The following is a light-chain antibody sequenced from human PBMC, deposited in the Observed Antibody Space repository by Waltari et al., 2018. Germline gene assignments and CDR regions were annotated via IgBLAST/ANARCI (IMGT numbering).Light chain of an antibody. Sequence: EIVMTQSPATLSVSPGERATLSCRASQSVNSNLAWYQQRPGQAPRLLIYGAPTTATGIPARFTGSGSGTEFTLTISSLQSEDFAVYYCQQYNNWPLTFGGGTEVEIK. CDR2: GAP. CDR3: QQYNNWPLT. J-gene: IGKJ4*01. V-gene: IGKV3-15*01. CDR1: QSVNSN.